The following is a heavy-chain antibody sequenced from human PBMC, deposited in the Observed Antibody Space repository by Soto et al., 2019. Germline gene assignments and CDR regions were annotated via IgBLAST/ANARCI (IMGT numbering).Heavy chain of an antibody. J-gene: IGHJ3*02. CDR3: AKDGAARQNDAFDI. D-gene: IGHD6-6*01. CDR2: ISYDGSNK. V-gene: IGHV3-30*18. CDR1: GFTFSSYG. Sequence: TGGSLRLSCAASGFTFSSYGMHWVRQAPGKGLEWVAVISYDGSNKYYADSVKGRFTISRDNSKNTLYLQMNSLRAEDTAVYYCAKDGAARQNDAFDIWGQGXMVTI.